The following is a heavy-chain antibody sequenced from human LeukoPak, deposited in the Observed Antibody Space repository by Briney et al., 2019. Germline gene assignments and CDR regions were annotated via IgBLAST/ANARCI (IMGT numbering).Heavy chain of an antibody. J-gene: IGHJ4*02. CDR3: ARDAYYYDSSGYFRFDY. CDR2: IYTSGST. Sequence: SETLSLTCTFFGGSISSYYWSWIRQPARKGLEWIGRIYTSGSTNYNPSLKSRVTMSVDTSKNQFSLKLSSVTAADTAVYYCARDAYYYDSSGYFRFDYWGQGTLVTVSS. D-gene: IGHD3-22*01. CDR1: GGSISSYY. V-gene: IGHV4-4*07.